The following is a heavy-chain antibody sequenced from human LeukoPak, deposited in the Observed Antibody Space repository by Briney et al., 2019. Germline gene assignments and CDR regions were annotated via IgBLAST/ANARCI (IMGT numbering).Heavy chain of an antibody. CDR2: IYYSGST. D-gene: IGHD2/OR15-2a*01. CDR1: GGSISSYY. J-gene: IGHJ4*02. V-gene: IGHV4-59*01. CDR3: AAGLYGFDY. Sequence: ASETLSLTCIVSGGSISSYYWSWIRQPPGKGLEWIGYIYYSGSTNYNPSLKSRVTISVDTSKNQFSLKLSSVTAADTAVYYCAAGLYGFDYWGQGTLVTVSS.